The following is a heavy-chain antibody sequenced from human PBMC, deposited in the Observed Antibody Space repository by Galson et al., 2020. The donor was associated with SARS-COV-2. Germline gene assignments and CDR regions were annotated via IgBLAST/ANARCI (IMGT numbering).Heavy chain of an antibody. V-gene: IGHV1-69*10. J-gene: IGHJ4*02. Sequence: SVKVSCKASGGTFSSYAISWVRQAPGQGLEWMGGIIPILGIANYAQKFQGRVTITADKSTSTAYMELSSLRSEDTAVYYCARGVLEADDYGDLRGAPDYWGQGTLVTVSS. CDR2: IIPILGIA. CDR3: ARGVLEADDYGDLRGAPDY. CDR1: GGTFSSYA. D-gene: IGHD4-17*01.